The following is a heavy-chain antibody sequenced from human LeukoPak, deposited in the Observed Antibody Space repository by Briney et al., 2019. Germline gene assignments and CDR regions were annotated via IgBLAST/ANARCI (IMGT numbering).Heavy chain of an antibody. CDR3: ARTITMVRGVGRKPTKLNWFDP. Sequence: ASVKVSCKASGYTFTSYDINWVRQATGQGLEWMGWMNPNSGNTGYAQKFQGRVTMTRNTSISTAYMELSSLRSEDTAVYYCARTITMVRGVGRKPTKLNWFDPWGQGTLVTVSS. CDR2: MNPNSGNT. V-gene: IGHV1-8*01. J-gene: IGHJ5*02. D-gene: IGHD3-10*01. CDR1: GYTFTSYD.